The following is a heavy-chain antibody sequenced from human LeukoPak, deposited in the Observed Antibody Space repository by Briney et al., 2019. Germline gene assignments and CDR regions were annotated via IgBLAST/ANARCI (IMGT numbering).Heavy chain of an antibody. CDR3: ARGGSSSWCGS. Sequence: PGGSLRLSCAASGFTFSSYWMHWVRQAPGKGLVWVSRINSDGSTTSHADSVKGRFTISRDNAKNTLFLQMNSLRAEDTAVYYCARGGSSSWCGSWGQGTLVTVSS. J-gene: IGHJ5*01. D-gene: IGHD6-13*01. CDR2: INSDGSTT. CDR1: GFTFSSYW. V-gene: IGHV3-74*01.